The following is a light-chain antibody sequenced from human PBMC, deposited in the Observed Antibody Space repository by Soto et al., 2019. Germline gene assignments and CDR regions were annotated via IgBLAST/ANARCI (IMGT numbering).Light chain of an antibody. J-gene: IGKJ1*01. CDR3: HQRSNWPRT. CDR2: DAS. CDR1: QSVSSF. Sequence: EIVLTQFPATLSLSPGERATLSCRVSQSVSSFLAWYQQKPGQAPRLLIYDASNRATGIPGRFSGSGSGTDFTLTISSLEPEDSAVYYCHQRSNWPRTFGQGTKVEIK. V-gene: IGKV3-11*01.